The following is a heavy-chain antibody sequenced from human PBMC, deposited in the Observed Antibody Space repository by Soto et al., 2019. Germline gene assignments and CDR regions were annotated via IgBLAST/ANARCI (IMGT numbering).Heavy chain of an antibody. Sequence: QLQLQESGPGLVKPSETLSLTCTVSGGSISSSSYYWGWIRQPPGKGLEWIGSIYYSGSTYYNPSLKSRVTISVDTSKNQFSLKLSSVTAADTAVYYCGAGDPSNWFDPWGQGTLFTVSS. V-gene: IGHV4-39*01. CDR2: IYYSGST. CDR1: GGSISSSSYY. D-gene: IGHD2-21*01. CDR3: GAGDPSNWFDP. J-gene: IGHJ5*02.